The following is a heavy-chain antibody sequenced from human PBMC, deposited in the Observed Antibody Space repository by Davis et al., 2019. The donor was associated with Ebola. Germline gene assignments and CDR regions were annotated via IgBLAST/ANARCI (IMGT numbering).Heavy chain of an antibody. J-gene: IGHJ6*02. CDR2: IYYSGST. V-gene: IGHV4-59*01. CDR3: ARGYYDFWSGYYSYYGMDV. D-gene: IGHD3-3*01. Sequence: MPSETLSLTCTVSGGSISSYYWSWIRQPPGKGLEWLGSIYYSGSTNYNPSLKSRVTISVDTSKNQFSLKMSSVTAADTAVYYCARGYYDFWSGYYSYYGMDVWGQGTTVTVSS. CDR1: GGSISSYY.